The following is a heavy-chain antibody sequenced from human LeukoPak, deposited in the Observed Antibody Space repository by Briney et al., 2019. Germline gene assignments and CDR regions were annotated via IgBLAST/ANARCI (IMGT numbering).Heavy chain of an antibody. J-gene: IGHJ4*02. V-gene: IGHV3-11*06. CDR2: ISSSSSYI. Sequence: GGSLRLSCAASGFTFSDYYMSWIRQAPGKGLEWVSSISSSSSYIYYADSVKGRFTISRDNAKNSLYLQMNSLRAEDTAVYYCARDLRLLWFGEHFDYWGQGTLVTVSS. CDR3: ARDLRLLWFGEHFDY. CDR1: GFTFSDYY. D-gene: IGHD3-10*01.